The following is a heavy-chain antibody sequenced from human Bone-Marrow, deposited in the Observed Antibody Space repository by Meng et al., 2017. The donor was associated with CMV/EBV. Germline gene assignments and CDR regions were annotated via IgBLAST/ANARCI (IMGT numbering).Heavy chain of an antibody. CDR1: GGTFSSYA. CDR2: IIPIFGTA. J-gene: IGHJ6*02. Sequence: SVKVSCKASGGTFSSYAISWVRQAPGQGLEWMGGIIPIFGTANYAQKFQGRVTMTRDTSTSTVYMELSSLRSEDTAVYYCAREGGFSVGGTDVRGQGTTVTVSS. CDR3: AREGGFSVGGTDV. V-gene: IGHV1-69*05. D-gene: IGHD3-16*01.